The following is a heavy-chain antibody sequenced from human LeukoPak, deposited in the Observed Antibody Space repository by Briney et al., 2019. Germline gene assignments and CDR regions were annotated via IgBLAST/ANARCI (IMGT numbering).Heavy chain of an antibody. Sequence: PGGSLRLSCAASGFPFSSYGMSWVRQAPGKGLEWVSAISGSGGSTYYADSVKGRFTISRDNSKNTLYLQMNSLRAEDTAVYYCATFPGYYYYYYMDVWGKGTTVTISS. CDR3: ATFPGYYYYYYMDV. D-gene: IGHD2/OR15-2a*01. CDR1: GFPFSSYG. J-gene: IGHJ6*03. V-gene: IGHV3-23*01. CDR2: ISGSGGST.